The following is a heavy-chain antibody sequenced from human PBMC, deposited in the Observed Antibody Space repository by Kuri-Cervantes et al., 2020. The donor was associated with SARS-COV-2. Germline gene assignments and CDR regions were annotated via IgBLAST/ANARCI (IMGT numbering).Heavy chain of an antibody. CDR3: ARAGYYFDY. J-gene: IGHJ4*02. Sequence: GSLRLSCTVSGGSTSSYYWSWIRQPPGKGLEWIGYIYYSGSTNYNPSLKSRVTISVDTSKNQFSLKLSSVTAADTAVYYCARAGYYFDYWGQGTLVTVSS. V-gene: IGHV4-59*01. CDR1: GGSTSSYY. CDR2: IYYSGST.